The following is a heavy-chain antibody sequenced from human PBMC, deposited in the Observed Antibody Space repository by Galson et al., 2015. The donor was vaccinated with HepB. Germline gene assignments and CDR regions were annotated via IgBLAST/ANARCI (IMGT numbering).Heavy chain of an antibody. Sequence: SLRLSCAASGFTFSSYSMNWVRQAPGKGLEWVSVIYSGGSTYYADSVKGRFTISRDNSKNTLYLQMNSLRAEDTAVYYCARDPVRDNDAFDIWGQGTMVTVSS. D-gene: IGHD1-14*01. CDR2: IYSGGST. V-gene: IGHV3-66*02. CDR1: GFTFSSYS. J-gene: IGHJ3*02. CDR3: ARDPVRDNDAFDI.